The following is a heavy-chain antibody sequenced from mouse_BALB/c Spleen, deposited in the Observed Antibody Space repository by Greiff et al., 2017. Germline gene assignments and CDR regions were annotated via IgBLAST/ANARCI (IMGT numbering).Heavy chain of an antibody. J-gene: IGHJ3*01. D-gene: IGHD3-2*01. CDR3: ARGETARATGWCAY. CDR1: GFSLTGYG. Sequence: QVQLKESGPGLVAPSQSLSITCTVSGFSLTGYGVNWVRQPPGKGLEWLGMIWGDGSTDYNSALKSRLSISKDNSKSQVFLKMNSLQTEDTARYYCARGETARATGWCAYWGQGTLVTGSA. CDR2: IWGDGST. V-gene: IGHV2-6-7*01.